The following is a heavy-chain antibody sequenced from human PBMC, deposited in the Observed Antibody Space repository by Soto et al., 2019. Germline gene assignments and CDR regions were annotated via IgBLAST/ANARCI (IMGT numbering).Heavy chain of an antibody. CDR3: ARVRFGELV. D-gene: IGHD3-10*01. J-gene: IGHJ4*02. CDR1: GFTFSSYA. Sequence: EVKLLESGGGLVQPGGSLRLSCAASGFTFSSYAMSWVRQAPGKGLEWVSIIGVGGGDRYYPESVKGRFTISRDNSRDTLYLEMNSLRDEDTAVYYCARVRFGELVWGQGTLVNVSS. V-gene: IGHV3-23*01. CDR2: IGVGGGDR.